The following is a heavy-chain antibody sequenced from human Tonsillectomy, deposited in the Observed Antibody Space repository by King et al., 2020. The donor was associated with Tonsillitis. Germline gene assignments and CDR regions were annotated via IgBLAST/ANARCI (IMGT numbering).Heavy chain of an antibody. CDR2: IYYSGST. CDR1: GDSINSYY. V-gene: IGHV4-59*01. Sequence: QLPESGPGLVKPSETLSLTCTVSGDSINSYYWSWIRQPPGKGLEWIGYIYYSGSTSYNPSLKSRVTISVDTSKNQFSLKLSSVTAADTAVYYCARILEGYQPNYFDYWGQGIPVTVSS. J-gene: IGHJ4*02. D-gene: IGHD3-16*02. CDR3: ARILEGYQPNYFDY.